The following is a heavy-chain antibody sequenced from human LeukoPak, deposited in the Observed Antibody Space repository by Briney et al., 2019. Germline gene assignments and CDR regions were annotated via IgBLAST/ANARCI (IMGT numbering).Heavy chain of an antibody. CDR1: GFTFDDYG. V-gene: IGHV3-20*04. CDR3: AREHYDILSRRGMDV. Sequence: GGSLRLSCAASGFTFDDYGMSWVRQAPGKGLEWVSGINWNGGSTGYADSVKGRFTISRDNAKNTLYLQMNSLRVEDTAVYYCAREHYDILSRRGMDVWGKGTTVTVSS. CDR2: INWNGGST. D-gene: IGHD3-9*01. J-gene: IGHJ6*04.